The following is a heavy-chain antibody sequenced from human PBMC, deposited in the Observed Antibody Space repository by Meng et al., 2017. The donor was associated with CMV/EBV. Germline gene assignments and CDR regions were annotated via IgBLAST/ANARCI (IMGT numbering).Heavy chain of an antibody. CDR3: ARDYSGIAARPGFDP. CDR1: GGSFSSYA. Sequence: QVELVQAGGEVRKPGSSVKVSCKASGGSFSSYAISWVRQAPGQGLEWMGGIIPIFGTANYAQKFQGRVTITADESTSTAYMELSSLRSEDTAVYYCARDYSGIAARPGFDPWGQGALVTVSS. D-gene: IGHD6-6*01. J-gene: IGHJ5*02. CDR2: IIPIFGTA. V-gene: IGHV1-69*12.